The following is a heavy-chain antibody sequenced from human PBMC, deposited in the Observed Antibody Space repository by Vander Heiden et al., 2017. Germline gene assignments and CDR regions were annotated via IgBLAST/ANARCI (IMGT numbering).Heavy chain of an antibody. CDR2: LSGSGFTA. Sequence: EVQLLESGGGLVQPGWPLILYCLASGFTIRSYGMYWARQAPGKGLEWVSSLSGSGFTASYADAVKGRFTIYRDNSKNTLYLQMTSVRAEDTAIYYCVRDRGLGYSAYVFDSWGQGTLVTVSS. CDR1: GFTIRSYG. J-gene: IGHJ4*02. D-gene: IGHD5-12*01. V-gene: IGHV3-23*01. CDR3: VRDRGLGYSAYVFDS.